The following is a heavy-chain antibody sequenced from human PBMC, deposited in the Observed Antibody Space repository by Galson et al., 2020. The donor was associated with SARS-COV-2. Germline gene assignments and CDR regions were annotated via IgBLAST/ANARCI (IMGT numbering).Heavy chain of an antibody. CDR2: ISGSGGST. Sequence: GGSLRLSCAASGFTFSNYAMSWVRQAPGKGLEWVSAISGSGGSTYYADSVKGRFTISRDNSKNTLYLQMSSLRAEDTAVYYCAKELPTHCSITTCTNGGVDYWGQGTLVTVSS. V-gene: IGHV3-23*01. J-gene: IGHJ4*02. CDR3: AKELPTHCSITTCTNGGVDY. CDR1: GFTFSNYA. D-gene: IGHD2-2*01.